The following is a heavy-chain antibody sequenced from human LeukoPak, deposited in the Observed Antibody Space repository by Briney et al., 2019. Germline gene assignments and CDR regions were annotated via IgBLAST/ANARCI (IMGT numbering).Heavy chain of an antibody. CDR1: GFTFSSYT. CDR2: ISGSGGST. J-gene: IGHJ4*02. D-gene: IGHD3-22*01. Sequence: GGSLRLSCAVSGFTFSSYTMSWVRQAPGKGLEWVSAISGSGGSTYYADSVKGRFTISRDSSKNTLYLQMNSLRAEDTAVYYCARGSGYFLDFDYWGQGTLVTVSS. CDR3: ARGSGYFLDFDY. V-gene: IGHV3-23*01.